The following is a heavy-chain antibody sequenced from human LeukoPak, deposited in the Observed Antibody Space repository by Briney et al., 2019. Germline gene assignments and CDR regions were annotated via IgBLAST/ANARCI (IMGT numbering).Heavy chain of an antibody. CDR1: GFTVGNNR. CDR3: AKGGYSYGYRIDY. CDR2: ISGSGGST. V-gene: IGHV3-23*01. J-gene: IGHJ4*02. D-gene: IGHD5-18*01. Sequence: GGSLRLSCAASGFTVGNNRMSWVRQAPGKGLEWVSAISGSGGSTYYADSVKGRFTISRDNSKNTLYLQMNSLRAEDTAVYYCAKGGYSYGYRIDYWGQGTLVTVSS.